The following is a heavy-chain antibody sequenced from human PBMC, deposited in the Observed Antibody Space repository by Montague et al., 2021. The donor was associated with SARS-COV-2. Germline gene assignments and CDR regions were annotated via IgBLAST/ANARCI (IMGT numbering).Heavy chain of an antibody. CDR3: AREVRIELWQTNWYFGL. D-gene: IGHD3-16*01. CDR2: FDHSGNT. Sequence: LRLSCAASGFTFSSYEMNWVRQAPGKGLEWIGNFDHSGNTKYNPSFKNRATITVDTSKNQFALRLSSVTAADTAVYYCAREVRIELWQTNWYFGLWGRGTLVTVSS. V-gene: IGHV4-59*01. CDR1: GFTFSSYE. J-gene: IGHJ2*01.